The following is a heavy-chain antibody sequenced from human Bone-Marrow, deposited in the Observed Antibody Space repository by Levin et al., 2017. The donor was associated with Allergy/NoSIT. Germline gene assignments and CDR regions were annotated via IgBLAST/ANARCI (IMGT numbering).Heavy chain of an antibody. Sequence: GGSLRLSCAASGFTFDDYAMHWVRQAPGKGLEWVSGISWNSGSIGYADSVKGRFTISRDNAKNSLYLQMNSLRAEDTALYYCAKDTAALAAAGGPFDYWGQGTLVTVSS. CDR3: AKDTAALAAAGGPFDY. J-gene: IGHJ4*02. V-gene: IGHV3-9*01. CDR2: ISWNSGSI. D-gene: IGHD6-13*01. CDR1: GFTFDDYA.